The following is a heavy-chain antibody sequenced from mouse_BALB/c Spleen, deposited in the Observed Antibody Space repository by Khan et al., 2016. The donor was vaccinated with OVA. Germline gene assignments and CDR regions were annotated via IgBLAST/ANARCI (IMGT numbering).Heavy chain of an antibody. CDR3: ARDGSRYNYAMDY. D-gene: IGHD2-3*01. Sequence: EVQLQESGPGLVNPSQSLYLTCTVTGYSITSDYAWNWIRQFPGNKLEWMGNINYSGSTNYNPDLKSRISITRDTSKNPFFLQLKSVTTEDTATYYCARDGSRYNYAMDYWGQGTSVTVSS. CDR2: INYSGST. J-gene: IGHJ4*01. V-gene: IGHV3-2*02. CDR1: GYSITSDYA.